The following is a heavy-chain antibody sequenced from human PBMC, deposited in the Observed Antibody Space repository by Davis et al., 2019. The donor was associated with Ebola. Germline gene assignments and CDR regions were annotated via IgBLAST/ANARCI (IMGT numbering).Heavy chain of an antibody. V-gene: IGHV1-46*01. CDR3: ARGPGLLLDYYGMDV. Sequence: ASVKVSCKASGYTFTSYYMHWVRQAPGQGLEWMGIINPSGGSTSYAQKFQGRVTMTRNTSISTAYMELSSLRSEDTAVYYCARGPGLLLDYYGMDVWGQGTTVTVSS. D-gene: IGHD2-15*01. CDR2: INPSGGST. J-gene: IGHJ6*02. CDR1: GYTFTSYY.